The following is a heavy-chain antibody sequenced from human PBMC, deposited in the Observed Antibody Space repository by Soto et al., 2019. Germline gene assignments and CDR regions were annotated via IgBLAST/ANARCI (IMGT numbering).Heavy chain of an antibody. CDR2: INPNSGGT. CDR3: ARASIPLNSSTTLPQLYYFDY. V-gene: IGHV1-2*04. Sequence: ASVKVSCKASGYTFTGYYMHWVRQAPGQGLGWMGWINPNSGGTNYAQKFQGWVTMTRDTSISTAYMELSRLRSDDTAVYYCARASIPLNSSTTLPQLYYFDYWGQGTLVTVSS. D-gene: IGHD6-13*01. J-gene: IGHJ4*02. CDR1: GYTFTGYY.